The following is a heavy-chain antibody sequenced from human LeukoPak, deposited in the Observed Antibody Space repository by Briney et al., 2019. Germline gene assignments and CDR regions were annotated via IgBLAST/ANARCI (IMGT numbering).Heavy chain of an antibody. V-gene: IGHV3-48*04. CDR2: ISSSSSTI. D-gene: IGHD3-10*01. CDR3: ARGGITMVRGGFDY. CDR1: GFTFSSYG. J-gene: IGHJ4*02. Sequence: GGSLRLSCAASGFTFSSYGMRWVRQAPGKGLEWVSYISSSSSTIYYADSVKGRFTISRDNTKNSLYLQMNSLRAEDTAVYYCARGGITMVRGGFDYWGQGTLVTVSS.